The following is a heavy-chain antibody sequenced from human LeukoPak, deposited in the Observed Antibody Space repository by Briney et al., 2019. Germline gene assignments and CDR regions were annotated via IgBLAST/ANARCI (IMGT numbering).Heavy chain of an antibody. CDR2: LNRDGSYT. J-gene: IGHJ4*02. CDR3: AREGRTGGLDY. Sequence: GGSLRLSCAASGFTFSSSWMHWVRQGPGKGLVWVSRLNRDGSYTEFADSVKGRFTISRDNAKNTLYLQVNRLRAEDTAVYYCAREGRTGGLDYWGQGTWVTVSS. CDR1: GFTFSSSW. V-gene: IGHV3-74*03. D-gene: IGHD2-8*02.